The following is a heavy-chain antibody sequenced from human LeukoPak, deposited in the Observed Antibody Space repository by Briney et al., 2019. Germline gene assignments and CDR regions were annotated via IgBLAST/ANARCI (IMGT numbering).Heavy chain of an antibody. Sequence: PGGSLRLSCAASEFAVSRYWIFWVRQAPGKGLVWVSGINTDGTSTTYVDSVKDRFSISRDNAKNTVYLQMNSLRAEDTAVYYCAKDREYYFDYWGQGTLVTVSS. CDR2: INTDGTST. J-gene: IGHJ4*02. D-gene: IGHD3-10*01. CDR1: EFAVSRYW. CDR3: AKDREYYFDY. V-gene: IGHV3-74*03.